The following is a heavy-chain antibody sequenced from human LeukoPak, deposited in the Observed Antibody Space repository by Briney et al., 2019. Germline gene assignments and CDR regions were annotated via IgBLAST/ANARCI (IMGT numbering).Heavy chain of an antibody. V-gene: IGHV3-66*02. CDR3: AEWNYAGEYFQH. D-gene: IGHD1-7*01. J-gene: IGHJ1*01. Sequence: GGSLRLSCAASGFTVSSNYMSWVRQAPGKGLEWVSVIYSGGSTYYADSVKGRFTISRDNSKNTLCLQMNSLRAEDTAVYYCAEWNYAGEYFQHWGQGTLVTVSS. CDR2: IYSGGST. CDR1: GFTVSSNY.